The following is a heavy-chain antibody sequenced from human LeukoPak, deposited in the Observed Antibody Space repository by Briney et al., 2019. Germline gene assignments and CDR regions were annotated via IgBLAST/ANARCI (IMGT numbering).Heavy chain of an antibody. J-gene: IGHJ5*02. Sequence: ASMKVSCKASGYTFTSYGISWVRQAPGQGLEWMGWISAYNGNTNYAQNLQGRVTMTTDTSTTTVYMELRSLRSDDTAVYYCARERLGGGNWFDPWGQGTLVTVSS. CDR3: ARERLGGGNWFDP. CDR1: GYTFTSYG. D-gene: IGHD2-15*01. CDR2: ISAYNGNT. V-gene: IGHV1-18*01.